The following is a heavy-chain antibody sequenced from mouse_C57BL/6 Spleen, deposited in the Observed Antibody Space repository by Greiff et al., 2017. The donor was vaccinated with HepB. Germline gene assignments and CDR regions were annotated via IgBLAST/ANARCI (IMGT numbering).Heavy chain of an antibody. CDR1: GYSITSGYY. CDR2: ISYDGSN. V-gene: IGHV3-6*01. J-gene: IGHJ3*01. CDR3: AREGGNGFAY. D-gene: IGHD2-1*01. Sequence: EVQLVESGPGLVKPSQSLSLTCSVTGYSITSGYYWNWIRQFPGNKLEWMGYISYDGSNNYNPSLKNRISITRDTSKNQFFLKLNSVTTEDTATYYCAREGGNGFAYWGQGTLVTVSA.